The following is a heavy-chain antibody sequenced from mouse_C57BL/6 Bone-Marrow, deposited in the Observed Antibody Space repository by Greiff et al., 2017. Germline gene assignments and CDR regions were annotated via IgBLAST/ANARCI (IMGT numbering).Heavy chain of an antibody. J-gene: IGHJ1*03. Sequence: EVQGVESGGDLVKPGGSLKLSCAASGFTFSSYGMSWVRQTPDKRLEWVATISSGGSYTYYPDSVKGRFTISRDNAKNTLYLQMSSLKSEDTAMYYCARREVTRDFDVRGTGTTVTVSS. V-gene: IGHV5-6*01. CDR3: ARREVTRDFDV. CDR1: GFTFSSYG. CDR2: ISSGGSYT. D-gene: IGHD2-2*01.